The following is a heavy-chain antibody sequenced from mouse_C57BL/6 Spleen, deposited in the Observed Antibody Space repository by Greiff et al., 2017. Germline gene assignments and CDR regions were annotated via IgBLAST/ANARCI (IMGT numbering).Heavy chain of an antibody. CDR1: GYTFTEYT. Sequence: VQLQQSGAELVKPGASVKLSCKASGYTFTEYTIHWVKQRSGQGLEWIGWFYPGSGSIKYNEKFKDKATLTADKSSSTVYMELSRLTSEDSAVYFCARRENYGSSYWWYLDVWGTGTTVTVSS. V-gene: IGHV1-62-2*01. D-gene: IGHD1-1*01. CDR2: FYPGSGSI. CDR3: ARRENYGSSYWWYLDV. J-gene: IGHJ1*03.